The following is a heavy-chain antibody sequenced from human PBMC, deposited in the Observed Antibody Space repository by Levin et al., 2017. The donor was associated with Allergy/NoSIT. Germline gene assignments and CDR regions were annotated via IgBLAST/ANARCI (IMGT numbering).Heavy chain of an antibody. D-gene: IGHD3-3*01. Sequence: SCTVSGGSISNGGYYWSWIRQLPGKGLEWIGYIYYSGTTHYSPSLKSRVTISVDTSKNQFSLNLTSVTAADTAVSFCARDFETPHNRGYYRLLDYWGQGTMVTVSS. V-gene: IGHV4-31*03. J-gene: IGHJ4*02. CDR3: ARDFETPHNRGYYRLLDY. CDR2: IYYSGTT. CDR1: GGSISNGGYY.